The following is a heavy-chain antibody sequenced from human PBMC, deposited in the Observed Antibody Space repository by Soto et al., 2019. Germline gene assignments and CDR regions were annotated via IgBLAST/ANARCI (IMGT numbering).Heavy chain of an antibody. Sequence: VASVKVSCKSSGYPFTHYGITWVRQAPGQGLEWMGWISPFNGNTNYGQTLQGRVTLTTDTSTSTVYMELRSLRSDDTAVYYCARDPGYSYGYNWGQGTLVTVSS. D-gene: IGHD5-18*01. CDR1: GYPFTHYG. J-gene: IGHJ4*02. CDR2: ISPFNGNT. CDR3: ARDPGYSYGYN. V-gene: IGHV1-18*01.